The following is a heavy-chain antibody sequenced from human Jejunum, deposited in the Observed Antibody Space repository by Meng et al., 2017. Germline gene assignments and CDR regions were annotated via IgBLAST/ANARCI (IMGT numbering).Heavy chain of an antibody. CDR3: VKGYGMDV. J-gene: IGHJ6*02. CDR1: GFTFSNYA. Sequence: GESLKISCVASGFTFSNYAMSWVRQAPGKGLEWVSGFCYSGSCTYYADSVKGRFTISRDNSKNTLYLQMSSLRVEDTAVYYCVKGYGMDVWGQGTTVTVSS. V-gene: IGHV3-23*01. CDR2: FCYSGSCT.